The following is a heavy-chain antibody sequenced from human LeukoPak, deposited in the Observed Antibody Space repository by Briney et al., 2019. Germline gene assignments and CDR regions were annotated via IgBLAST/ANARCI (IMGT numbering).Heavy chain of an antibody. J-gene: IGHJ6*03. D-gene: IGHD3-3*01. Sequence: PSETLSLTCTVSGGSISSYYWSWIRQPPGKGLEWIGYNYTSGSTNYNPSLKSRVTISVDTSKNQFSLKLSSVTAADTAVYYCASSAGFWSGYYDYYYMDVWGKGTTVTVSS. CDR1: GGSISSYY. V-gene: IGHV4-4*09. CDR3: ASSAGFWSGYYDYYYMDV. CDR2: NYTSGST.